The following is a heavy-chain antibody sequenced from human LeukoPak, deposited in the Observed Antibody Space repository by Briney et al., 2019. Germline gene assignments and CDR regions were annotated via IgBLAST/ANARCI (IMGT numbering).Heavy chain of an antibody. Sequence: GGSLRLSCAASGFTFSSYSMNWVRQAPGKGLEWVSYISSSGSTIYYADSVKGRFTISRDNAKNSLYLQMNSLRAEDTAVYYCASYIVVVPAATDYYGMDVWGQGTTVTVSS. CDR2: ISSSGSTI. D-gene: IGHD2-2*01. J-gene: IGHJ6*02. CDR1: GFTFSSYS. CDR3: ASYIVVVPAATDYYGMDV. V-gene: IGHV3-48*04.